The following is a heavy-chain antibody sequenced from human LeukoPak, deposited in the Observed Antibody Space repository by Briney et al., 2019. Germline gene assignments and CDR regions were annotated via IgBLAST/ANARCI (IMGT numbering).Heavy chain of an antibody. J-gene: IGHJ3*02. Sequence: GSLRLSCAASGFTFSSYAMQWVRQAPGKGLEWVAVISYDGSNKYYADSVKGRFTISRDNSKNTLYLQMNSLRAEDTAVYYCARDLRGDAFDIWGQGTMVTVSS. CDR2: ISYDGSNK. CDR1: GFTFSSYA. V-gene: IGHV3-30-3*01. CDR3: ARDLRGDAFDI.